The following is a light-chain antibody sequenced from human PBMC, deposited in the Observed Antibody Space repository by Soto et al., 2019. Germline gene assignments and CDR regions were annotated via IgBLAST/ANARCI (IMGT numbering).Light chain of an antibody. Sequence: EIVLTQSPGTLSLFPGERATLSCRATQSVSSNYLAWYQQKPGQAPRLIIYVASSRATGIPDRFSGSGSGTDFTLTISSLEPEDFAVYYCQQYGTSPWTFGQGTKVEIK. CDR1: QSVSSNY. J-gene: IGKJ1*01. V-gene: IGKV3-20*01. CDR2: VAS. CDR3: QQYGTSPWT.